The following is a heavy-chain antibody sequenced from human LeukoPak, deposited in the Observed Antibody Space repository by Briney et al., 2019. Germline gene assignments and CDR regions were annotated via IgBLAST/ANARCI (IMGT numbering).Heavy chain of an antibody. V-gene: IGHV3-21*01. CDR1: GFTFSSYS. Sequence: KPGGSLRLSCAASGFTFSSYSMNWVRQAPGKGLEWVSSISSSSSYIYYADSVKGRFTISRDNAKNSLYLQMNSLRAEDTAVYYCARGIVVVPAAKGNGAFDIWGQGTMVTVSS. CDR2: ISSSSSYI. J-gene: IGHJ3*02. D-gene: IGHD2-2*01. CDR3: ARGIVVVPAAKGNGAFDI.